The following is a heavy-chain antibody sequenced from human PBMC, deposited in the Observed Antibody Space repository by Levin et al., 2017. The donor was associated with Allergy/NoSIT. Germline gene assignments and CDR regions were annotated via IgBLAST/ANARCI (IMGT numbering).Heavy chain of an antibody. J-gene: IGHJ3*02. D-gene: IGHD6-19*01. Sequence: SQTLSLPCTVSGGSIRSGSYYWSWIRQPAGKGLEWIGRIYTSGSTNYNPSLKSRVTISVDTSKNQFSLKLSSVTAADTAVYYCAREGAIAVAGTSAFDIWGQGTMVTVSS. V-gene: IGHV4-61*02. CDR2: IYTSGST. CDR1: GGSIRSGSYY. CDR3: AREGAIAVAGTSAFDI.